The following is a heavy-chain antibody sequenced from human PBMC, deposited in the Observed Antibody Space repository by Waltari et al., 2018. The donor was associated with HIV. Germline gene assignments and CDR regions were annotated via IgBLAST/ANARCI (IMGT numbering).Heavy chain of an antibody. CDR3: ARDPEMATKWGY. V-gene: IGHV3-53*01. CDR2: IYRGGST. Sequence: EVQLVASGGGLIPPGGSLSLSCAASGFTARRNYMSWVRQAPGKGWEWVEVIYRGGSTYYADSVKGRFTISRDNSKNTLYLQMNSLRAEDTAVYYCARDPEMATKWGYWGQGTLVTVSS. J-gene: IGHJ4*02. CDR1: GFTARRNY. D-gene: IGHD5-12*01.